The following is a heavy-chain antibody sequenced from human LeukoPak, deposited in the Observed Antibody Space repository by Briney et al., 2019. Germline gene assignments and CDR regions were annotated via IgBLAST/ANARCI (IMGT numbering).Heavy chain of an antibody. J-gene: IGHJ4*02. CDR3: ARPVDYNAGDY. V-gene: IGHV3-23*01. CDR2: ITGSGGST. CDR1: GFTFSSYA. D-gene: IGHD5-12*01. Sequence: GGSLRLSCAASGFTFSSYAMGWLRQAPGKGLEWVSTITGSGGSTYYADSVKGRFTISRDNSKNTLYLQMNSLRAEDTAVYYCARPVDYNAGDYWGQGTLVTVSS.